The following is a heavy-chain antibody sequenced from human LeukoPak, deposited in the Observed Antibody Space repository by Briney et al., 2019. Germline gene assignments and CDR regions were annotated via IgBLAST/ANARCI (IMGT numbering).Heavy chain of an antibody. Sequence: GGSLRLSCAASGFIFSSFVMSWVRQAPGKGLEWVSTISGSGGSTYYADSVKGRFTISRVNSKSTLSLQMNGLRADDTAIYYCAKVTYYFGSGTYHFPDYWGQGILVTVSS. CDR3: AKVTYYFGSGTYHFPDY. CDR1: GFIFSSFV. CDR2: ISGSGGST. J-gene: IGHJ4*02. V-gene: IGHV3-23*01. D-gene: IGHD3-10*01.